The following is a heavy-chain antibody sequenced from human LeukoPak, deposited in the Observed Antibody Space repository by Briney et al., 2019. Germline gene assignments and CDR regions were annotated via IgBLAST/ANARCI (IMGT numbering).Heavy chain of an antibody. Sequence: ASVKVSCTASGYNFITYAINWVRQAPGQGLEWMGWISAYNGNTNYAQKLQGRVTMTTDTSTSTAYMELRSLRSDDTAVYYCARDRDFWSGYDYWGQGTLVTVSS. CDR1: GYNFITYA. V-gene: IGHV1-18*04. CDR3: ARDRDFWSGYDY. CDR2: ISAYNGNT. J-gene: IGHJ4*02. D-gene: IGHD3-3*01.